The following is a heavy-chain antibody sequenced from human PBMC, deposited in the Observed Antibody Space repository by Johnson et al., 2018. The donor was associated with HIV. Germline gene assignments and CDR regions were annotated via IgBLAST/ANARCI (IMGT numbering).Heavy chain of an antibody. J-gene: IGHJ3*02. Sequence: GLEWVSIIYSGGSTYYTRSVKGRFTISRDNSKNMLFLQINSLRVEDTAVYYCARVRVGAFDIWGQGTMVTVSS. CDR2: IYSGGST. D-gene: IGHD1-26*01. V-gene: IGHV3-53*05. CDR3: ARVRVGAFDI.